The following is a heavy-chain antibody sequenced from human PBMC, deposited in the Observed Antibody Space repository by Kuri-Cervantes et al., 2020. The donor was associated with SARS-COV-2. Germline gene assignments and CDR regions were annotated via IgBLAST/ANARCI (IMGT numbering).Heavy chain of an antibody. CDR3: AIHTVFGVVIGRWFDP. J-gene: IGHJ5*02. V-gene: IGHV1-8*02. D-gene: IGHD3-3*01. CDR1: GYTFTSYD. CDR2: MNPNSGNT. Sequence: ASVKVSCKASGYTFTSYDINWVRQATGQGLEWMGWMNPNSGNTGYAQKFQGRVTMTRNTSISTAYMELSSLRSEDTAVYYCAIHTVFGVVIGRWFDPWGQGTLVTDSS.